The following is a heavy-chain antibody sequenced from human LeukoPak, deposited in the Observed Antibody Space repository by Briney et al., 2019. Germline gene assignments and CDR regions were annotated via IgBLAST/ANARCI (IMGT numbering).Heavy chain of an antibody. CDR3: ARGQWLPKYYFDC. D-gene: IGHD6-19*01. J-gene: IGHJ4*02. Sequence: PGGSLRLSCAASGFNFSDHYMDWVRQAPGKGLEWVSYISSSGSTIYYADSVKGRFTISRDNAKNSLYLQMNSLRAEDTAVYYCARGQWLPKYYFDCWGQGTLVTVSS. CDR2: ISSSGSTI. CDR1: GFNFSDHY. V-gene: IGHV3-11*04.